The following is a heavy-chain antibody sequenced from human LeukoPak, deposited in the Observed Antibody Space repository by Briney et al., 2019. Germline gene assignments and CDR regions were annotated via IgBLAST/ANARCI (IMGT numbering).Heavy chain of an antibody. V-gene: IGHV3-23*01. CDR3: AKRAVVIRVILVGFHKEAYYFHS. J-gene: IGHJ4*02. D-gene: IGHD3-22*01. Sequence: PGGSLRLSCAVSGITLSNYGMSWVRQAPGKGLEWVSGISGSGGNTYYADSVKGRFTISRDNSKNTLYLQMNSLRAEDTAVYFCAKRAVVIRVILVGFHKEAYYFHSWGQGALVTVS. CDR2: ISGSGGNT. CDR1: GITLSNYG.